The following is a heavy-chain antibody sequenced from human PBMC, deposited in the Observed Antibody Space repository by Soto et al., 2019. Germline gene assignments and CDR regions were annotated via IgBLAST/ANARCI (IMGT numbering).Heavy chain of an antibody. CDR2: ISGSGGST. V-gene: IGHV3-23*01. J-gene: IGHJ5*02. Sequence: PGGSLRLSCAASGFTFSSYAMSWVRQAPGKGLEWVSAISGSGGSTYYADSVKGRFTISRDNSKNTLYLQMNSLRAEDTAVYYCAKDLFWSGYPNWFDPWGQGTLVTVSS. D-gene: IGHD3-3*01. CDR3: AKDLFWSGYPNWFDP. CDR1: GFTFSSYA.